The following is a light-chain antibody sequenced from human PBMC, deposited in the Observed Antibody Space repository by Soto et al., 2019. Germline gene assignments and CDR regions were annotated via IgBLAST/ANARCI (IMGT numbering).Light chain of an antibody. Sequence: VLTPSPVILSLSPGTMASFSWGTIQSVSGNYFASYQQKHGHHPRRLIYGASTRATGIPARFSGSGAGTNFTIIISSIEPEDFAVYYCQQRNNWSPTSFGQGTRLEI. CDR3: QQRNNWSPTS. J-gene: IGKJ5*01. V-gene: IGKV3-11*01. CDR2: GAS. CDR1: QSVSGNY.